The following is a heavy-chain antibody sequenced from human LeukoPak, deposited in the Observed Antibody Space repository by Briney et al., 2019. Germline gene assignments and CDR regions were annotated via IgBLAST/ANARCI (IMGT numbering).Heavy chain of an antibody. CDR1: GFTFSSYG. V-gene: IGHV3-30*18. J-gene: IGHJ4*02. CDR3: AKDSDVHCSGGRCTNFDY. Sequence: GGSLRLSCAASGFTFSSYGMHWVRQAPGKGLEWVAVISYDGSNKYYADSVKGRFTISRDNSKNTLYLQMNSLRAEDTAVYYCAKDSDVHCSGGRCTNFDYWGQGILVTVSS. D-gene: IGHD2-15*01. CDR2: ISYDGSNK.